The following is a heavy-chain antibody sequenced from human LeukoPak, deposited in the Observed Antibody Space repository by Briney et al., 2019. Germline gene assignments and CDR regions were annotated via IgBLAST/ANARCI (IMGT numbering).Heavy chain of an antibody. D-gene: IGHD3-9*01. V-gene: IGHV3-23*01. Sequence: GGSLRLSCAASEFTFSPYAMSWVRQAPGKGLEWVSAISGSGGSTYYADSVKGRFTISRDNSKNTLYLQMNSLRAEDTAVYYCAKDRSLKYYDILTGYYKAGAGFDYWGQGTLVTVSS. CDR1: EFTFSPYA. J-gene: IGHJ4*02. CDR3: AKDRSLKYYDILTGYYKAGAGFDY. CDR2: ISGSGGST.